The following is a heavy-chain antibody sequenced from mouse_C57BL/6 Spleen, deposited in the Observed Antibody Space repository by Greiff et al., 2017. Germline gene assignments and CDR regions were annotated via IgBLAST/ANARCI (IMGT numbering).Heavy chain of an antibody. CDR3: AGGGAWAMDY. J-gene: IGHJ4*01. V-gene: IGHV1-55*01. CDR1: GYTFTSYW. Sequence: VQLQQPGAELVKPGASVKMSCKASGYTFTSYWITWVKQRPGQGLEWIGDIYPGSGSTNYNEKFKSKATLTVDTSSSTAYMQLSSLTSEDAEVYYCAGGGAWAMDYWGQGTSVTVSS. CDR2: IYPGSGST.